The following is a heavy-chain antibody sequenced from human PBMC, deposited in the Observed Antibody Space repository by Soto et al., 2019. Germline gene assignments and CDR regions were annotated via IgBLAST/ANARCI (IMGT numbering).Heavy chain of an antibody. CDR1: GGSISVYY. D-gene: IGHD3-9*01. CDR3: ARGVGSSPPRY. CDR2: VYDNGRP. J-gene: IGHJ4*02. V-gene: IGHV4-59*01. Sequence: PSETLSLTCTISGGSISVYYWSWIRQSPRQGLEWIGYVYDNGRPYYSPSLKSRVTISADTSKNQISLKLTSATAADTAVDYCARGVGSSPPRYWGRGTLVTVSS.